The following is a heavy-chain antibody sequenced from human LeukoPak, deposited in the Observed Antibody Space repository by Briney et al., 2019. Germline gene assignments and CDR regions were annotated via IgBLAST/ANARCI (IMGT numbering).Heavy chain of an antibody. D-gene: IGHD3-3*01. CDR2: ISSSVSTI. CDR3: ARDHGETYYDFWSGYYTGYYYYYMDV. Sequence: SGGSLRLSCAASGFTFSDYYMSWIRPAPGKGLEWVSYISSSVSTIYYADSVKGRFTISRDNAKNSLYLQMNSLRAEDTAVYYCARDHGETYYDFWSGYYTGYYYYYMDVWGKGTTVTVSS. V-gene: IGHV3-11*01. J-gene: IGHJ6*03. CDR1: GFTFSDYY.